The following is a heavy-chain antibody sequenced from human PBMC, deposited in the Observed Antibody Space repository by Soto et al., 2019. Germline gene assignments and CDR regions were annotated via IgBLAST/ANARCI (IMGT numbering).Heavy chain of an antibody. D-gene: IGHD3-22*01. V-gene: IGHV5-51*01. CDR3: ASAGRGDYYSFDY. CDR2: IYPGDSDT. Sequence: VVSHRIRSRGSGGSFASYWSRRVRKIPGKGLEWMGIIYPGDSDTRYSPSFQGQVTISADKSISTAYLQWSSLKASDTDMYYCASAGRGDYYSFDYLGQRTLVTVSS. J-gene: IGHJ4*02. CDR1: GGSFASYW.